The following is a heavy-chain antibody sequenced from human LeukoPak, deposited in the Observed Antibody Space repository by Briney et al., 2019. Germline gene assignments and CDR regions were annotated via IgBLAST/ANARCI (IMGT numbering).Heavy chain of an antibody. Sequence: ASVKVSCKASGYTFNSFGVSWVRQAPGQGLEWMGWISAYDGNTNYEQKFQGRVTMTTDTSTRTAYTELRSLTSDDTAVYYCARDKVIASAGTPNWFDPWGQGTQVTVS. CDR3: ARDKVIASAGTPNWFDP. V-gene: IGHV1-18*01. J-gene: IGHJ5*02. CDR2: ISAYDGNT. CDR1: GYTFNSFG. D-gene: IGHD6-13*01.